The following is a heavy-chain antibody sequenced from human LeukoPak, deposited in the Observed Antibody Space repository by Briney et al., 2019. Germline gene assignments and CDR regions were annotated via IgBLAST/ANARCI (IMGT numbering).Heavy chain of an antibody. CDR1: GGSTSSSNYY. CDR2: IYLSGST. D-gene: IGHD3-10*01. V-gene: IGHV4-39*01. Sequence: SETLSLTCTVSGGSTSSSNYYWGWIRQPPGKGLEWIGFIYLSGSTYYNPSLKSRVTISLDTSKNQFSLRLSSVTAASTAVYFCARRGSDDAFDIWGQGTMVTVSS. J-gene: IGHJ3*02. CDR3: ARRGSDDAFDI.